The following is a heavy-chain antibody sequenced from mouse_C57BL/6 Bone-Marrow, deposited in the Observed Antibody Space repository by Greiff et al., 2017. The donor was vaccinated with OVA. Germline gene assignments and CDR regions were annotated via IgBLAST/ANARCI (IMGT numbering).Heavy chain of an antibody. V-gene: IGHV1-26*01. Sequence: EVQLQQSGPELVKPGASVKISCKASGYTFTDYYMNWVKQSHGKSLEWIGDINPNNGGTSYKQKFKGKATLTVDKSSSTAYMELRSLTSEDSAVYYCARIYDGYYVLYAMDNWGQGTSVTVSS. CDR3: ARIYDGYYVLYAMDN. CDR1: GYTFTDYY. CDR2: INPNNGGT. J-gene: IGHJ4*01. D-gene: IGHD2-3*01.